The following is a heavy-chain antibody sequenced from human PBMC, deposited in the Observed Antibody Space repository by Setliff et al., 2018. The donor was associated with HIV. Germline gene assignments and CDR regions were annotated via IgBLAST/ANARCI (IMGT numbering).Heavy chain of an antibody. CDR2: IIPAFGTA. D-gene: IGHD2-21*02. V-gene: IGHV1-69*05. CDR1: RGTFNTFA. J-gene: IGHJ4*02. CDR3: ARELPGVCYFDD. Sequence: GASVKVSCKTSRGTFNTFAFSWVRQAPGRGLDWMGGIIPAFGTANYAQKFQGRVTITTDESTNTGYMELNGLTSEDTAVYYCARELPGVCYFDDWGQGTLVTVSS.